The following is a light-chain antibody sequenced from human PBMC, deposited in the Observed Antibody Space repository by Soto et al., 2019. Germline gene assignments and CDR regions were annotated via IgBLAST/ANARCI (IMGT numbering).Light chain of an antibody. CDR1: QSVSSN. V-gene: IGKV3-15*01. Sequence: IVMTQSPATLSVSPGERATLSCRASQSVSSNLAWYQQKPGQAPRLLIYGASTRATGIPARFSGSGSGTEFTLTISSLQSEDSAVYYCQQYNNWLTFGGGTKVDIK. J-gene: IGKJ4*01. CDR3: QQYNNWLT. CDR2: GAS.